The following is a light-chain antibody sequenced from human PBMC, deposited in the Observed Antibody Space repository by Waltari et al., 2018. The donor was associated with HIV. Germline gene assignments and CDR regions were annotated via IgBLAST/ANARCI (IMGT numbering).Light chain of an antibody. Sequence: QSALTQPASVSGSPGQSITISCTVSISDIGDSDYVSWYQQHPGKVPKLVISEASNRPSGVSDRCAGSKSGNTASLAISGLQAEDEADYYCLLKIGSNTPIFGGGTKLTVL. CDR1: ISDIGDSDY. V-gene: IGLV2-14*01. CDR3: LLKIGSNTPI. J-gene: IGLJ2*01. CDR2: EAS.